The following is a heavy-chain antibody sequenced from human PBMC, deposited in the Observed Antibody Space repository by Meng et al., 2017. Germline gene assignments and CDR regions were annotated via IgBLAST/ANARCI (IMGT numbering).Heavy chain of an antibody. V-gene: IGHV3-21*01. J-gene: IGHJ4*02. CDR1: GFTFSSYS. Sequence: GGSLRLSCAASGFTFSSYSMNWVRQAPGKGLEWVSSISSSSSYIYYADSVKGRFTISRDNAKNSLYLQMNSLRAEDTAVYYCARVPLSYYYDSSGYYYYFDYWGQGTLVTGSS. CDR2: ISSSSSYI. D-gene: IGHD3-22*01. CDR3: ARVPLSYYYDSSGYYYYFDY.